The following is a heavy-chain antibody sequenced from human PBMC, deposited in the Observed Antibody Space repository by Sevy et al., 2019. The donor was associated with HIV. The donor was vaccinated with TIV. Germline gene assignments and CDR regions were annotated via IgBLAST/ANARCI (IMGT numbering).Heavy chain of an antibody. J-gene: IGHJ6*02. D-gene: IGHD3-22*01. V-gene: IGHV1-69*13. CDR3: ASSYYESSGYSPLYYYGMDV. CDR1: GGTFSNYA. Sequence: ASVKVSCMASGGTFSNYAISWVRQAPGQGLEWMGGFIPMFDTANTAQKFQGRVTLTADGSTSTAYMELSSLRSEDTAVYYCASSYYESSGYSPLYYYGMDVWGQGTTVTVSS. CDR2: FIPMFDTA.